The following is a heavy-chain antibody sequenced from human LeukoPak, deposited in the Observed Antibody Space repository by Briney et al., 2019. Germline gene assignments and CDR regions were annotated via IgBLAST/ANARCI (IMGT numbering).Heavy chain of an antibody. J-gene: IGHJ4*02. CDR1: GFTFGSYW. CDR3: ARGESTYDYVWGSYRPTDY. V-gene: IGHV3-7*01. CDR2: IKQDGSEK. D-gene: IGHD3-16*02. Sequence: GSLRLSCAASGFTFGSYWMSWVRQTPGKGLEWVANIKQDGSEKYYVDSVKGRFTISRDNAKNSLYLQMNSLRAEDTAVYYCARGESTYDYVWGSYRPTDYWGQGTLVTVSS.